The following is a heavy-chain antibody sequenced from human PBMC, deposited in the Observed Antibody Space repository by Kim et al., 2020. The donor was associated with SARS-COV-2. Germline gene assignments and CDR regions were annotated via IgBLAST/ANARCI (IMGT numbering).Heavy chain of an antibody. Sequence: GGSLRLSCAASGFTFDDYAMHWVRQAPGKGLEWVSGISWNSGSIGYADSVKGRFTISRDSAKNSLYLQMNSLRAEDTALYYCAKDISDYYDSSGYYSWC. CDR1: GFTFDDYA. D-gene: IGHD3-22*01. CDR2: ISWNSGSI. V-gene: IGHV3-9*01. J-gene: IGHJ5*01. CDR3: AKDISDYYDSSGYYS.